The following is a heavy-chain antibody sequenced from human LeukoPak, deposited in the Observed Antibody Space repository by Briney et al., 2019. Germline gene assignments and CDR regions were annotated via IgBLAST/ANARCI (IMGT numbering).Heavy chain of an antibody. Sequence: PGGSLRLSCAASGFTFSSYAMSWVRQAPGKGLEWVSAISGSGGSTYYADSVKGRSTISRGNSKNTLYLQMNSLRAEDTAVYYCATHRHSSSWYAEPDLVNWGQGTLVTVSS. D-gene: IGHD6-13*01. CDR3: ATHRHSSSWYAEPDLVN. V-gene: IGHV3-23*01. CDR2: ISGSGGST. CDR1: GFTFSSYA. J-gene: IGHJ4*02.